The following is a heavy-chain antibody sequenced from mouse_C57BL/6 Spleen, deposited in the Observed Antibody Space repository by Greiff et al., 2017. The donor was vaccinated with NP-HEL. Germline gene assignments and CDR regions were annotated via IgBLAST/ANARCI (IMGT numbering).Heavy chain of an antibody. CDR1: GFSFNTYA. CDR3: VRQLKQFAY. CDR2: LSSKSNNYAT. Sequence: GGGLVQPKGSLKLSCAASGFSFNTYAMNWVRQAPGKGLEWVARLSSKSNNYATYYADSVKDRFTISIRDSESMLYLQMNNLKTEDTTMYNCVRQLKQFAYRGQGTLVTVSA. D-gene: IGHD1-3*01. V-gene: IGHV10-1*01. J-gene: IGHJ3*01.